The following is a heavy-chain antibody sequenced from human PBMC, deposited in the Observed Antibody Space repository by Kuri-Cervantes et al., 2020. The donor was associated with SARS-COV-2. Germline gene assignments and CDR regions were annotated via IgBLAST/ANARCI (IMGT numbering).Heavy chain of an antibody. CDR3: ARPQNSGYYYLGGPFYI. CDR1: GGSFSGYY. Sequence: SEILSLTCAVYGGSFSGYYWSWIRQTPGKGLEWMGEINHGGAVNHNPSLKSRVTISVETSKNQFSLRLSSVTAADTAVYYCARPQNSGYYYLGGPFYIWGQGTMVTVSS. V-gene: IGHV4-34*01. CDR2: INHGGAV. D-gene: IGHD3-22*01. J-gene: IGHJ3*02.